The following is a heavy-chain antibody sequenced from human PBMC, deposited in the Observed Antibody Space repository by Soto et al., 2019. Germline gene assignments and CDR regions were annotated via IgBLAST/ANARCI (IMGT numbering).Heavy chain of an antibody. CDR3: ARGRHSTTETPGYYYGMDV. Sequence: GGSLRLSCAASGFTFSSYAMHWVRQAPGKGLEWVAVISYDGSNKYYADSVKGRFTISRDNSKNTLYLQMNSLRAEDTAVYYCARGRHSTTETPGYYYGMDVWGQGTTVTVSS. D-gene: IGHD4-4*01. V-gene: IGHV3-30*04. J-gene: IGHJ6*02. CDR1: GFTFSSYA. CDR2: ISYDGSNK.